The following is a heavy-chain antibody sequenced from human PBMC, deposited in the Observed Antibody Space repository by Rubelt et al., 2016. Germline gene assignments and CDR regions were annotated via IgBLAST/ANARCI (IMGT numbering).Heavy chain of an antibody. CDR2: IKQDGSEK. Sequence: EVQLVESGGGLVQPGGSLRLSCAASGFTFSSYWMSWVRQAPGKGLEWVANIKQDGSEKYYVDSVKGRFTISRDNAKNALYLQMNSLRAEDTALYYCAKDGAYDSYYFDYWGQGTLVTVSS. CDR1: GFTFSSYW. J-gene: IGHJ4*02. CDR3: AKDGAYDSYYFDY. D-gene: IGHD3-3*01. V-gene: IGHV3-7*05.